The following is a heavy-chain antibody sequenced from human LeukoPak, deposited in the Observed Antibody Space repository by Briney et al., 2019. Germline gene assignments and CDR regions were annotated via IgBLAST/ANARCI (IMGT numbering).Heavy chain of an antibody. CDR2: ISDDSNWI. Sequence: GGSLRLSCAASGFTFSSYSMSWVRQAPGKGLEWVSSISDDSNWIYNADSVEGRFTISRDNAKNSLYLQMNSLRAEDTAVYYCARTLTVATITPDDYWGQGTLVTVSS. CDR1: GFTFSSYS. V-gene: IGHV3-21*01. CDR3: ARTLTVATITPDDY. D-gene: IGHD5-12*01. J-gene: IGHJ4*02.